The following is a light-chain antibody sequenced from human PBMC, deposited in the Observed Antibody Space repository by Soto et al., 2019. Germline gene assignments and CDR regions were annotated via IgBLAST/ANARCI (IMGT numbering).Light chain of an antibody. CDR1: QSLTATY. V-gene: IGKV3-20*01. Sequence: EIVLAQSPATLSLSPGEKATVSCRASQSLTATYSAWYQQKPGQPPRLLIHSTSVRATGIPDRFVGSGSGTDFTLMISRLEPEDFAVYYCQQYRRSVWTFGQGTRVELK. J-gene: IGKJ1*01. CDR2: STS. CDR3: QQYRRSVWT.